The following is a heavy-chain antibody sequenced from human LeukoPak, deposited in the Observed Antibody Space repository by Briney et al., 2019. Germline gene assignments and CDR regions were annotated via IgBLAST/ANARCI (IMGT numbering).Heavy chain of an antibody. Sequence: SVKVSCKASGGTFTSYAISWVRQAPGQGLEWMGGIIPIFGTANYAQKFQGRVTITADESTSTAYMELSSLRSEDTAVYYCARATTYYYDSSGYYPGDYWGQGTLVTVSS. D-gene: IGHD3-22*01. CDR3: ARATTYYYDSSGYYPGDY. J-gene: IGHJ4*02. V-gene: IGHV1-69*13. CDR2: IIPIFGTA. CDR1: GGTFTSYA.